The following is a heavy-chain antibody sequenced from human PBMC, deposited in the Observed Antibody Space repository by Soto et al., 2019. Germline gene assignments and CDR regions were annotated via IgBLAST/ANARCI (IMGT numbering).Heavy chain of an antibody. V-gene: IGHV1-3*01. CDR3: VGGGLRYFDY. CDR2: INAGNGNT. Sequence: ASVKVSCKTSGYTFTSYAMHWVRQAPGQRLEWMGWINAGNGNTKYSQKFQGRVTITRDTSASTAYMELSSLRDEDTGVYFCVGGGLRYFDYWGQGALVTVSS. D-gene: IGHD3-16*01. J-gene: IGHJ4*02. CDR1: GYTFTSYA.